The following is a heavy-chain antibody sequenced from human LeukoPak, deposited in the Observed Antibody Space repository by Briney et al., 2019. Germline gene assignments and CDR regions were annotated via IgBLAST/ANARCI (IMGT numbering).Heavy chain of an antibody. CDR3: AGVDAAMPDAFDI. CDR2: ISYDGSNK. CDR1: GFTFSSYA. Sequence: GGSLRLSCAASGFTFSSYAMHWVRQAPGKGLEWVAVISYDGSNKYYADSVKGRFTISRDNSKNTLYLRMNSLRADDTAVYYCAGVDAAMPDAFDIWGQGTTVTVSS. D-gene: IGHD5-18*01. V-gene: IGHV3-30*04. J-gene: IGHJ3*02.